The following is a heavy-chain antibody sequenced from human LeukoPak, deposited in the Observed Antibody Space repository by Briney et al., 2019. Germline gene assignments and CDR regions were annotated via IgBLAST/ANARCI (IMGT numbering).Heavy chain of an antibody. V-gene: IGHV3-66*03. J-gene: IGHJ6*02. CDR2: INIHDDA. CDR3: ARDHAEWLLSFYYYYGMDV. Sequence: GGSLRLSCAASGFSVSGNYLTWVRQAPGRGLEWVSFINIHDDAFYADSVKGRFTISRDNSKNTLYLQMNSLRAEDTAVYYCARDHAEWLLSFYYYYGMDVWGQGTTVTVSS. CDR1: GFSVSGNY. D-gene: IGHD3-3*01.